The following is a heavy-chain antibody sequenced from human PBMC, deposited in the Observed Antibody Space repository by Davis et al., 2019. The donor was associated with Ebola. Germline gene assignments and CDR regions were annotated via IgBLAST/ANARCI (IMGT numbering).Heavy chain of an antibody. J-gene: IGHJ5*02. Sequence: SVKVSCKASGGTFSSYAISWVRQAPGQGLEWMGGIIPIFGTANYAQKFQGRVTITADESTSTAYMELRSLRSDDTAVYYCARVITMIVAGSWFDPWGQGTLVTVSS. CDR1: GGTFSSYA. CDR3: ARVITMIVAGSWFDP. D-gene: IGHD3-22*01. V-gene: IGHV1-69*13. CDR2: IIPIFGTA.